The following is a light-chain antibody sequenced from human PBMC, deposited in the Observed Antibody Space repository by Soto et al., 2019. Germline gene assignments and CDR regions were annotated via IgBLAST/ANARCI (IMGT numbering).Light chain of an antibody. CDR1: NSDVGRYNS. CDR2: AVR. V-gene: IGLV2-11*01. J-gene: IGLJ3*02. CDR3: FSYTANDNWV. Sequence: QSVLTQPHSVSGSPGQSVTISCTGTNSDVGRYNSVSWYQQLPGKDPQLIISAVRQRPSGVPDRFSGSKSGNTASLTISGLQTDDEADYFCFSYTANDNWVFGGGTKLTVL.